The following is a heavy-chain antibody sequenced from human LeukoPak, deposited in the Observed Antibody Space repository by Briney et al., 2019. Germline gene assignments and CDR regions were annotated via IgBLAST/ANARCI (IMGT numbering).Heavy chain of an antibody. CDR3: AKNYYYDSSGAFDY. Sequence: GGSLRLSCAASGFTFSSYGMHWVRRAPGKELEWVTFISYDGSDKYYADSVKGRFTISRDNSKNTLYLQMNSLRAEDTAVYYCAKNYYYDSSGAFDYWGQGTLVTVSS. V-gene: IGHV3-30*18. D-gene: IGHD3-22*01. J-gene: IGHJ4*02. CDR2: ISYDGSDK. CDR1: GFTFSSYG.